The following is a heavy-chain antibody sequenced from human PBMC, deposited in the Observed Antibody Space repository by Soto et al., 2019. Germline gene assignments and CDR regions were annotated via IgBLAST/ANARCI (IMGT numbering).Heavy chain of an antibody. CDR2: INTNSGGT. CDR3: ARYGSGSYFDY. V-gene: IGHV1-2*02. CDR1: GYTSTGYY. D-gene: IGHD3-10*01. Sequence: ASVKVSCKASGYTSTGYYMHWVRQAPGQGPEWMGWINTNSGGTNYAQKFQGRVTMTRDTSITTAYMELSRLRSDDTAVYYCARYGSGSYFDYRGQGTLVTVSS. J-gene: IGHJ4*02.